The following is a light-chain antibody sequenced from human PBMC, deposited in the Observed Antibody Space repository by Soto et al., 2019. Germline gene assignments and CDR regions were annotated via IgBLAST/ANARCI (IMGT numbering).Light chain of an antibody. CDR3: CSYAGSSTWV. CDR2: DVS. Sequence: QAVVTQPASVSGSPGQSITISCTGTSSDVGNYNLVSWYQQHPGKAPKLMIYDVSKRPSGVSNRFSGSKSGKTASLTISGLQAEDGADYYCCSYAGSSTWVFGGGTKLTVL. V-gene: IGLV2-23*02. J-gene: IGLJ3*02. CDR1: SSDVGNYNL.